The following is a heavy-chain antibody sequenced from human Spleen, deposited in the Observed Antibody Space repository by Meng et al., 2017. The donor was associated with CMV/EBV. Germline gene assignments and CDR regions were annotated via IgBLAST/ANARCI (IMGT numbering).Heavy chain of an antibody. V-gene: IGHV3-48*03. CDR3: ARDDSGGYSQGHYYVMDV. CDR2: ISSSGSVI. J-gene: IGHJ6*02. Sequence: GESLKISCEASGFTFRTFEMNWVRQAPGKGLEWVSYISSSGSVIYYADSVKGRFTISRDNAKNSLYLQMNSLRAEDTAVYYCARDDSGGYSQGHYYVMDVWGQGTTVTVSS. CDR1: GFTFRTFE. D-gene: IGHD1-26*01.